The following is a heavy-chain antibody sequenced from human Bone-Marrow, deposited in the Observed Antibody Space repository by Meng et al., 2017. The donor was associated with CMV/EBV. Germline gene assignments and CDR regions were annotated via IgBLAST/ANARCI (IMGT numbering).Heavy chain of an antibody. V-gene: IGHV3-23*01. CDR3: AKGGGGSGYAY. D-gene: IGHD3-3*01. Sequence: GESLKISCAASGFTFSSYAMSWVRQAPGKGLEWVSAISGSGGSTYYADSVKGRFTISRDNSKNTLYLQMNSLRAEDTAEYYCAKGGGGSGYAYWGQGTLVTVSS. J-gene: IGHJ4*02. CDR2: ISGSGGST. CDR1: GFTFSSYA.